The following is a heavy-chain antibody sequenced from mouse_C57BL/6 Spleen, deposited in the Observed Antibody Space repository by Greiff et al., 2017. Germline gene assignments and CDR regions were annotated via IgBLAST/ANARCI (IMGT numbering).Heavy chain of an antibody. CDR3: ARTDGYYGFPFDY. CDR2: IYPGDGDT. CDR1: GYAFSSSW. J-gene: IGHJ2*01. V-gene: IGHV1-82*01. Sequence: VQGVESGPELVKPGASVKISCKASGYAFSSSWMNWVKQRPGKGLEWIGRIYPGDGDTNYNGKFKGKATLTADKSSSTAYMQLSSLTSEDSAVYFCARTDGYYGFPFDYWGQGTTLTVSS. D-gene: IGHD2-3*01.